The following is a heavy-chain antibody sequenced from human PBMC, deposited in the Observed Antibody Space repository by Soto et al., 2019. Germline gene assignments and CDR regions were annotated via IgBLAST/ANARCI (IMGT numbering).Heavy chain of an antibody. CDR2: IYHSGST. J-gene: IGHJ5*02. Sequence: SETLSLTCGVSDSSINSNYYWLWIRQPPGKGLEWIGEIYHSGSTNYNPSLKSRVTISVDKSKNQFSLKLSSVTAADTAVYYCARALRYCSGGSCYHNWFDPWGQGTLVTVS. D-gene: IGHD2-15*01. V-gene: IGHV4-4*02. CDR3: ARALRYCSGGSCYHNWFDP. CDR1: DSSINSNYY.